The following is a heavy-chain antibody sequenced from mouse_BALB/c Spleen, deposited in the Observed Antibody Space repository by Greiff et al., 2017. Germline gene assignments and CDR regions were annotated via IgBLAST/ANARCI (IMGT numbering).Heavy chain of an antibody. Sequence: EVKLMESGAELVKPGASVKLSCTASGFNIKDTYMHWVKQRPEQGLEWIGRIDPANGNTKYDQKFQGKATITADTSSNTAYLQLSSLPSEDTAVYYCARTLYYGSSYYAMDYWGQGTSVTVSS. J-gene: IGHJ4*01. CDR3: ARTLYYGSSYYAMDY. D-gene: IGHD1-1*01. CDR1: GFNIKDTY. CDR2: IDPANGNT. V-gene: IGHV14-3*02.